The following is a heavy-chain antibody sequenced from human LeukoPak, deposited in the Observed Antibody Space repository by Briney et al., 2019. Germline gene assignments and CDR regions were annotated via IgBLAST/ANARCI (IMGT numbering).Heavy chain of an antibody. J-gene: IGHJ4*02. Sequence: SETLSLTCAVYGGSFSGYYWSWIRQPPGKGLEWIGEINHSGSTNYNPSLKSRVTISVDTSKNQFSLKLSSVTAADTAVYYCASPTVTSRDTDYWGQGTLVTVSS. V-gene: IGHV4-34*01. D-gene: IGHD4-17*01. CDR2: INHSGST. CDR1: GGSFSGYY. CDR3: ASPTVTSRDTDY.